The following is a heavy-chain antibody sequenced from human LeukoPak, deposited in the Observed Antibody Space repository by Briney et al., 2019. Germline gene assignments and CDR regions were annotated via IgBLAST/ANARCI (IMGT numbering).Heavy chain of an antibody. V-gene: IGHV1-2*06. CDR1: GYTFTGYY. CDR3: ARSRLGYCSGGSCYSGAI. D-gene: IGHD2-15*01. J-gene: IGHJ3*02. Sequence: GASVKVSCKASGYTFTGYYMHWVRQAPRQGLEWMGQINPNSGGTNYAQKFQGRVTMTRDTSISTAYMELSRLRSDDTAVYYCARSRLGYCSGGSCYSGAIWGQGTMVTVSS. CDR2: INPNSGGT.